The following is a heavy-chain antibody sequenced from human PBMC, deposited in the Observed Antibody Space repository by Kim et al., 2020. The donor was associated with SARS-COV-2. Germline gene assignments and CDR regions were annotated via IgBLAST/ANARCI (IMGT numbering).Heavy chain of an antibody. Sequence: ASVKVSCKASGYTFTNFGISWVRQAPGQGLEWMGWISAYNGNTNYAQKLQGRVTMTTDTSTSTVYMELRSLRSDDTAVYYCAREGAITIFGVVIKGYYYYGMDVWGQGTTVTVSS. CDR2: ISAYNGNT. CDR1: GYTFTNFG. J-gene: IGHJ6*02. CDR3: AREGAITIFGVVIKGYYYYGMDV. V-gene: IGHV1-18*01. D-gene: IGHD3-3*01.